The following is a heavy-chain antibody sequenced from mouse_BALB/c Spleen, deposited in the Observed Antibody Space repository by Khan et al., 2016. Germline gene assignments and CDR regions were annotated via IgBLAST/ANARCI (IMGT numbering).Heavy chain of an antibody. V-gene: IGHV3-2*02. CDR2: ISHSGST. J-gene: IGHJ2*01. CDR3: ARGYYYGKGYFDY. CDR1: GYSITSDFA. Sequence: EVQLQESGPGLVKPSQSLSLTCTVTGYSITSDFAWNWIRQFPGNKLEWMGYISHSGSTSYNPSLKSRFSITRDTSKNQFFLQLNSVTAEDSATYYCARGYYYGKGYFDYLGQGTTLTVSS. D-gene: IGHD1-1*01.